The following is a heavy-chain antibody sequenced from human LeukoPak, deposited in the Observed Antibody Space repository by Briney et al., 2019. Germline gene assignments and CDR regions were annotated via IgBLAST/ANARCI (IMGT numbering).Heavy chain of an antibody. V-gene: IGHV4-4*07. CDR2: IYTSGST. CDR1: GGSISSYY. Sequence: SETLSLTCTVSGGSISSYYWSWIRQPAGKGLEWIGRIYTSGSTNYNPSLKSRVTMSVDTSKNQFSLKLSSVTAADTAVYYCAREGIVVVTAARLNLLGNWFDPWGQGTLVTVSS. CDR3: AREGIVVVTAARLNLLGNWFDP. D-gene: IGHD2-2*01. J-gene: IGHJ5*02.